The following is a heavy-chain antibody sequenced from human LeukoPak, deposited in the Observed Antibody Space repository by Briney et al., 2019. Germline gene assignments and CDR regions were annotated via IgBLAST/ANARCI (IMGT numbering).Heavy chain of an antibody. V-gene: IGHV4-61*02. J-gene: IGHJ6*03. Sequence: SQTLSLTCTVCGDSIDNGGYYWSWIRQPAGKGLEWIGRIDPSGSTNYNPSLKSRVTISIDTAKNQFSLRLSSETAADTAVYYCARSRMYCSGESCYFVDFRYYYMDVWGKGTTVTVSS. CDR3: ARSRMYCSGESCYFVDFRYYYMDV. CDR1: GDSIDNGGYY. D-gene: IGHD2-15*01. CDR2: IDPSGST.